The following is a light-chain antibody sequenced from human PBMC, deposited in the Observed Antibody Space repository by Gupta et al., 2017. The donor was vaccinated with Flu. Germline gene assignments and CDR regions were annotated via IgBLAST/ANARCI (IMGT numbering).Light chain of an antibody. Sequence: EIVLTQSPGTLSLSPGERATLSCRASQSVSSSYLAWYQQKPGQAPRLLIYGASSRATGVPDRFSGSGSGTDFTLTITRLDPEDFAVYYCQQCGGSPYNFGQGTKLEI. V-gene: IGKV3-20*01. CDR3: QQCGGSPYN. J-gene: IGKJ2*01. CDR2: GAS. CDR1: QSVSSSY.